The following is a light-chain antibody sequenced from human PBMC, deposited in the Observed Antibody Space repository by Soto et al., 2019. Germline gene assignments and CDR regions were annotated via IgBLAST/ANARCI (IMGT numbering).Light chain of an antibody. J-gene: IGLJ2*01. CDR2: RTN. CDR1: SSNIGSNF. CDR3: AAWDDNLSGLL. V-gene: IGLV1-47*01. Sequence: QSVLTQPPSASGTPGQRVTISCAGSSSNIGSNFVYWYQQLPGTAPKVFIYRTNQRPSGVPDRFSGSKSGTSASLAISGLRSEDEADDYCAAWDDNLSGLLFGGGTKLTVL.